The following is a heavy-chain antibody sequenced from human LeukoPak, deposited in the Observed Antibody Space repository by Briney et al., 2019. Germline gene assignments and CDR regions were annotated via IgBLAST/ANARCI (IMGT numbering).Heavy chain of an antibody. CDR2: ISSSGTTI. J-gene: IGHJ4*02. CDR1: GFTFSSYE. Sequence: PGGSLRLSCAASGFTFSSYEVNWVRQTPGKGLGWGSYISSSGTTIYYADSVKGRFAITRDNARNSLYLQMNSLRAEDTAVYYCARIYCGGDCYAADYWGQGTLVTVSS. V-gene: IGHV3-48*03. D-gene: IGHD2-21*02. CDR3: ARIYCGGDCYAADY.